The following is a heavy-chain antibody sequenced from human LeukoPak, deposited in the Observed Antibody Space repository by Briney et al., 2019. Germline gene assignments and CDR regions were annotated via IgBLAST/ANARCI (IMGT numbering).Heavy chain of an antibody. CDR2: INHSGST. D-gene: IGHD6-13*01. CDR1: GGSFSGYY. CDR3: ARAHPEIAAAGTIDY. V-gene: IGHV4-34*01. Sequence: PSETLSLTCAVYGGSFSGYYWSWIRQPPGKGLEWIGEINHSGSTNYNPSLKSRVTISVDTSKNQFSLKLSSVTAADTAVYYCARAHPEIAAAGTIDYWGQGTLVTDSS. J-gene: IGHJ4*02.